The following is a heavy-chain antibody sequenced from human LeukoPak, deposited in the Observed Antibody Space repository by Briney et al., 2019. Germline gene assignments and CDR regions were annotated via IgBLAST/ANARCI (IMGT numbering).Heavy chain of an antibody. Sequence: RFTISRDNAKNSLYLQMNSLRAEDTAVYYCARVYDYGDYCFDYWGQGTLVTVSS. CDR3: ARVYDYGDYCFDY. V-gene: IGHV3-48*03. J-gene: IGHJ4*02. D-gene: IGHD4-17*01.